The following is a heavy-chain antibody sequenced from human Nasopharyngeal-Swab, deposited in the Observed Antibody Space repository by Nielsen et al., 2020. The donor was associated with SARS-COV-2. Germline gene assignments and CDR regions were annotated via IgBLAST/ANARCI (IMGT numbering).Heavy chain of an antibody. J-gene: IGHJ6*03. CDR2: ISYDGSNK. Sequence: GESLKISCAASGFTFSSYGMHWVRQAPGKGLEWVAVISYDGSNKYYADSAKGRFTISRDNSKNTQYLQMNSLRAEDTAVYYCSKDITGYSSGWFYYYYYMDVWGKGTTVTVSS. CDR3: SKDITGYSSGWFYYYYYMDV. V-gene: IGHV3-30*18. CDR1: GFTFSSYG. D-gene: IGHD6-19*01.